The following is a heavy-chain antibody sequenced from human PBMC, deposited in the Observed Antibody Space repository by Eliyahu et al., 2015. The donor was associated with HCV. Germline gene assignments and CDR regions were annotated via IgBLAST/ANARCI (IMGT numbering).Heavy chain of an antibody. V-gene: IGHV1-69*01. J-gene: IGHJ4*02. CDR3: ARVDIVATSFDY. Sequence: ANYAQKFQGRVTITADESTSTAYMELSSLRSEDTAVYYCARVDIVATSFDYWGQGTLVTVSS. D-gene: IGHD5-12*01. CDR2: A.